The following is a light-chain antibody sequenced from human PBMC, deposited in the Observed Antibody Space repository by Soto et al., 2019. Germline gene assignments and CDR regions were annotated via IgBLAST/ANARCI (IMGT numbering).Light chain of an antibody. Sequence: DIQMTQSPASLSASVGDRVTITCRASQSISKNLNWYQHKVGKAPQLLIYSASDSQGGVPSRFSGSGSGADFTLIISSLQPEDFATYYCQQSYISPYTFGQGTKLEIK. CDR2: SAS. V-gene: IGKV1-39*01. J-gene: IGKJ2*01. CDR3: QQSYISPYT. CDR1: QSISKN.